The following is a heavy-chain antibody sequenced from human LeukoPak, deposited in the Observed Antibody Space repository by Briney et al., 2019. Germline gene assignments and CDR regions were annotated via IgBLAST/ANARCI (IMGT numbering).Heavy chain of an antibody. V-gene: IGHV3-11*01. CDR2: ISSSGSTI. CDR1: GFTFSDYY. J-gene: IGHJ3*02. Sequence: PGGSLRLSCAASGFTFSDYYMSWIRQAPGKGLEWVSYISSSGSTIYYADSVKGRFTISRDNAKNSLYLQMNSLRAEDTAVYYCAKGLFVGATDHDAFDIWGQGTMVTVSS. CDR3: AKGLFVGATDHDAFDI. D-gene: IGHD1-26*01.